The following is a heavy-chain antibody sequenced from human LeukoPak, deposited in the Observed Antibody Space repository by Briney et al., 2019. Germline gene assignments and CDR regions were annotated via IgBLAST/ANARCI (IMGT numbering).Heavy chain of an antibody. CDR1: GYSISNGYY. J-gene: IGHJ4*02. CDR2: ISHRGST. D-gene: IGHD2-2*01. CDR3: ARVARCTSCFDVDY. V-gene: IGHV4-38-2*02. Sequence: PSETLSLTCTVSGYSISNGYYWGWIRQPPGKGLEWVGSISHRGSTYYNPSLRSRITISLDRSKQKFSLKLTSVTAADTAVYYCARVARCTSCFDVDYWGQGTLVTVSS.